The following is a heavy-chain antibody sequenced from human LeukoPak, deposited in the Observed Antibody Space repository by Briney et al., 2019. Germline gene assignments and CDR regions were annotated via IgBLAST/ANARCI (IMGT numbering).Heavy chain of an antibody. CDR2: ISGSGGTI. CDR1: GFTFSNYV. CDR3: AKDPSWSHYFDY. J-gene: IGHJ4*02. Sequence: PGGSLRLSCTASGFTFSNYVMNWVRQSPGKGLEWVSGISGSGGTIYYADSVKGRFTISRDNSKITLFLQMNSLRADDTALYYCAKDPSWSHYFDYWGQGTLVTVSS. D-gene: IGHD1-26*01. V-gene: IGHV3-23*01.